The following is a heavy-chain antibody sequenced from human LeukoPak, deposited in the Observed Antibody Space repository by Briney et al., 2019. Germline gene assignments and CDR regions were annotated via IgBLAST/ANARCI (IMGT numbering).Heavy chain of an antibody. CDR1: RGTFSSYA. CDR3: ARAATYYYDSSGD. Sequence: WLNASRKASRGTFSSYAISWGREAPGQGLEWMGRIIVIFGTVNYAQKSQGRVTITTDESTSTAYMELSSLRSEDTAVYYCARAATYYYDSSGDWGQGTLVTVSS. V-gene: IGHV1-69*05. J-gene: IGHJ4*02. CDR2: IIVIFGTV. D-gene: IGHD3-22*01.